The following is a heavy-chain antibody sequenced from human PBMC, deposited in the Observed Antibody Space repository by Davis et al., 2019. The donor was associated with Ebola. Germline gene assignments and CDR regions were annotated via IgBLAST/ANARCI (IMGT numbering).Heavy chain of an antibody. CDR1: GGSISSSSHN. CDR3: ARQGRGILVIVDS. Sequence: SETLSLTCTVSGGSISSSSHNWGWIRQPPGKGLEWIGSIYYGASTNSNPSLKSRVTISVDTSKNQFSLKLSSVTAADTAVYYCARQGRGILVIVDSWGQGTLVTVSS. J-gene: IGHJ4*02. V-gene: IGHV4-39*01. D-gene: IGHD3-9*01. CDR2: IYYGAST.